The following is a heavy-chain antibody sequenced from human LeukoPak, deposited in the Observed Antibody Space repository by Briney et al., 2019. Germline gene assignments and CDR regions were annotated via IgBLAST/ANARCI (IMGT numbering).Heavy chain of an antibody. D-gene: IGHD6-19*01. V-gene: IGHV3-23*01. CDR2: ISGSGGST. CDR3: AKAKFSGRYLFDY. CDR1: GFTFSSYG. Sequence: GGSLRLSCAASGFTFSSYGMHWVRLAPGKGLEWVSAISGSGGSTYYADSVKGRFTISRDNSKNTLYLQMNSLRAEDTAVYYCAKAKFSGRYLFDYWGQGTLVTVSS. J-gene: IGHJ4*02.